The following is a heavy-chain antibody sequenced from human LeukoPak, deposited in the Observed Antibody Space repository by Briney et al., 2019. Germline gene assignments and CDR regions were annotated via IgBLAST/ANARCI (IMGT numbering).Heavy chain of an antibody. CDR1: GISVSSNY. J-gene: IGHJ4*02. CDR3: ARSVDY. CDR2: ISSSSSTI. Sequence: GGSLRLSCAASGISVSSNYMSWVRQAPGKGLEWVSYISSSSSTIYYADSVKGRFTISRDNAKNSLYLQMNSLRAEDTAVYYCARSVDYWGQGTLVTVSS. V-gene: IGHV3-48*01.